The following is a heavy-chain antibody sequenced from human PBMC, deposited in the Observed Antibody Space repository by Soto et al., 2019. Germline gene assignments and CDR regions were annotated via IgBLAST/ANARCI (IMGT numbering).Heavy chain of an antibody. Sequence: VSGPTLVNPTWTLVLTCTVSGFSLSNGKVGVSWIRQAPGKALEWLAHIFSNDEKSYRTSLKSRLTISEDTSKSQVVLTMTNVDPVDTATYYCARILFGRSVAGGYFYMDVWGKGTTVTVSS. J-gene: IGHJ6*03. CDR1: GFSLSNGKVG. V-gene: IGHV2-26*01. CDR2: IFSNDEK. D-gene: IGHD6-19*01. CDR3: ARILFGRSVAGGYFYMDV.